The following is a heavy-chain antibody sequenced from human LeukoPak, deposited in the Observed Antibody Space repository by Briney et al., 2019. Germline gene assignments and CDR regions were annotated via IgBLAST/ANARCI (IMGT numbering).Heavy chain of an antibody. J-gene: IGHJ5*02. V-gene: IGHV4-34*01. Sequence: TSETLSLTCAVYGGSFSGYYWSWIRQPPGKGLEWIGEINHSGSTNYNPSLKSRVTISVDTSKNQFSLKLSSVTAADTAVYYCERWLYSSSRWNWFDPWGQGTLVSVSS. CDR3: ERWLYSSSRWNWFDP. D-gene: IGHD6-6*01. CDR2: INHSGST. CDR1: GGSFSGYY.